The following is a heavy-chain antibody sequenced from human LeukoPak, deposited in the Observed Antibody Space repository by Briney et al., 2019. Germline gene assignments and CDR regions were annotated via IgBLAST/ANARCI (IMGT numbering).Heavy chain of an antibody. J-gene: IGHJ3*02. D-gene: IGHD4-11*01. CDR2: ISSSGSTI. CDR3: ARGATTVTRRVGAFDI. Sequence: GGSLRLSCAASGFTFSDYYMSWIRQAPGKGLEWVSYISSSGSTIYYADSVKGRFTISRDNAKNSLYLQMNSLRAEDTAVYYCARGATTVTRRVGAFDIWGQGTMVTVSS. CDR1: GFTFSDYY. V-gene: IGHV3-11*01.